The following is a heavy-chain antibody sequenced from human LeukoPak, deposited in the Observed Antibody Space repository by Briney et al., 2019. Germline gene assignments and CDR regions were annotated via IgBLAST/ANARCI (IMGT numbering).Heavy chain of an antibody. Sequence: GGSLRLSCAASGFTFSTYWMHWVRQAPGKGLVWVSRINTDGSSTYYADSVKGRFTISRDNAKNTLYLQMNSLRAEDMAVYYCARAGPGLQLWLLFDYWGQGTLVTVSS. J-gene: IGHJ4*02. D-gene: IGHD5-18*01. CDR1: GFTFSTYW. CDR2: INTDGSST. CDR3: ARAGPGLQLWLLFDY. V-gene: IGHV3-74*01.